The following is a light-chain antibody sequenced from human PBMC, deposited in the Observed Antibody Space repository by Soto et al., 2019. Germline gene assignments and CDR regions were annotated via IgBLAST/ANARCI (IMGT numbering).Light chain of an antibody. CDR3: QQYDNLPLT. Sequence: DIQMTQSASSLSASLGDRVTITCKASQDISNYLNWYQQKKGKAPKLLIYDASNLETGVPSRFSGSGYGTDFTFTISRLQTEDMATYDRQQYDNLPLTFGGGTKVDIK. CDR1: QDISNY. J-gene: IGKJ4*01. CDR2: DAS. V-gene: IGKV1-33*01.